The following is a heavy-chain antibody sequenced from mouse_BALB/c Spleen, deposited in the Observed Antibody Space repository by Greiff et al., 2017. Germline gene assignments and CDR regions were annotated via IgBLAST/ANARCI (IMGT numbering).Heavy chain of an antibody. CDR2: IWSGGST. J-gene: IGHJ4*01. CDR3: ARNRRLGRNYYAMDY. CDR1: GFSLTSYG. Sequence: QVQLKQSGPGLVQPSQSLSITCTVSGFSLTSYGVHWVRQSPGKGLEWLGVIWSGGSTDYNAAFISRLSISKDNSKSQVFFKMNSLQANDTAIYYCARNRRLGRNYYAMDYWGRGTSVTVSS. D-gene: IGHD4-1*01. V-gene: IGHV2-2*02.